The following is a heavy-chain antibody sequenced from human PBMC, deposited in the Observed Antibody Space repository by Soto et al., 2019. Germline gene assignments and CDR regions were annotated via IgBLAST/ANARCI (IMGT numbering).Heavy chain of an antibody. D-gene: IGHD5-18*01. Sequence: TLSLTSTVSGGSVTSDEDYWTWIRQSPGKGLEWIGYISNSGSTGYNPSLKTRLSMSVDRSKNQFTLRLTSVTAADTAVYFCATESGSTYGYFDHWGQGTQVTVSS. CDR1: GGSVTSDEDY. J-gene: IGHJ4*02. CDR3: ATESGSTYGYFDH. V-gene: IGHV4-30-4*01. CDR2: ISNSGST.